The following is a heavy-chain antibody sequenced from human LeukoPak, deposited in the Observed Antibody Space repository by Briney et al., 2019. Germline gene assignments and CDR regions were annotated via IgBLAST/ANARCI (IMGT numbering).Heavy chain of an antibody. CDR3: ARGSSTSFDY. V-gene: IGHV3-21*01. CDR1: GFTFSSYS. J-gene: IGHJ4*02. Sequence: GGSLRLSCAASGFTFSSYSMNWVRQAPGKGLEWVSSISSSGSYTYYADSVKGRFTISRDNAKNSLYLQMNSLRAEDTAVYYCARGSSTSFDYWGQGALVTVSS. D-gene: IGHD2-2*01. CDR2: ISSSGSYT.